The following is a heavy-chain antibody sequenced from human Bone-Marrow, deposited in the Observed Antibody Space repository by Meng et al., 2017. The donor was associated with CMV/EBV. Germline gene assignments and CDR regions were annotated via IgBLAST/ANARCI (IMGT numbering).Heavy chain of an antibody. Sequence: TVSGGSISSGGYYWSWIRQHPGKGLEWIGYIYYSGSTYYNPSLKSRVTISVDTSKNQFSLKLSSVTAADTAVYYCARQQQPLRYFDYWGQGTLVTVSS. CDR2: IYYSGST. J-gene: IGHJ4*02. CDR3: ARQQQPLRYFDY. D-gene: IGHD3-9*01. V-gene: IGHV4-31*03. CDR1: GGSISSGGYY.